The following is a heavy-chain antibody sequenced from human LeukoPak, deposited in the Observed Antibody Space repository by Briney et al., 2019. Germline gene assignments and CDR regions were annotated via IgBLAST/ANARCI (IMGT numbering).Heavy chain of an antibody. CDR1: GFTFSSYW. CDR2: IVADGRTT. J-gene: IGHJ4*02. V-gene: IGHV3-74*01. Sequence: GGSLRLSCAASGFTFSSYWMHWVRQAPGKGLVWVSRIVADGRTTTYAASVKGRFTISSDNAKNTLYLQINSLRGEDTGVYYCARGLSGYSSSLGYWGQGTLVSVSS. CDR3: ARGLSGYSSSLGY. D-gene: IGHD6-6*01.